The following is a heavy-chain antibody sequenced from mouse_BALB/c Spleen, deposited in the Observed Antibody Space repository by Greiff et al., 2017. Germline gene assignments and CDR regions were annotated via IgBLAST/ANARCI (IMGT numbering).Heavy chain of an antibody. CDR1: GFTFSSYA. D-gene: IGHD2-13*01. CDR2: ISSGGST. CDR3: ARDYSWFAY. Sequence: DVMLVESGGGLVKPGGSLKLSCAASGFTFSSYAMSWVRQTPEKRLEWVASISSGGSTYYSDSVKGRFTISRDNARNILYLQMSSLRSEDTAMYYCARDYSWFAYWGQGTLVTVSA. J-gene: IGHJ3*01. V-gene: IGHV5-6-5*01.